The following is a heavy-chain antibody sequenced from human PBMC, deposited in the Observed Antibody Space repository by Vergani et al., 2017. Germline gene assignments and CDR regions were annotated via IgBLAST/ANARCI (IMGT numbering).Heavy chain of an antibody. D-gene: IGHD2-21*01. V-gene: IGHV3-33*01. J-gene: IGHJ6*03. CDR2: IYYDGSKK. CDR1: GFTFSTYA. CDR3: VREGSYCGSTTCRNPSYVYYYHMDV. Sequence: QVQLVESGGGVVQPGRSLRLSCTSSGFTFSTYAMHWVRQAPGKGLEWVAIIYYDGSKKYYADSVKGRFTISRYNSRNTLDLLMSSLRAEDTAIYYCVREGSYCGSTTCRNPSYVYYYHMDVWGEGTTVTVSS.